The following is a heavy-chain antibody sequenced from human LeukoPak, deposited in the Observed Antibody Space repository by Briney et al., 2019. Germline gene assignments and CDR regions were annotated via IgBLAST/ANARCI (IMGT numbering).Heavy chain of an antibody. Sequence: GGSVQFSCKASGYTFTSYGISWGRPAPGQGLEWMGWISAYNGNTNYAQKLQGRVTITTDTSTSTAYMELRSLRSDDTAVYYCARDILTGYFILPPDYWGQGTLVTVSS. CDR2: ISAYNGNT. J-gene: IGHJ4*02. CDR1: GYTFTSYG. V-gene: IGHV1-18*01. CDR3: ARDILTGYFILPPDY. D-gene: IGHD3-9*01.